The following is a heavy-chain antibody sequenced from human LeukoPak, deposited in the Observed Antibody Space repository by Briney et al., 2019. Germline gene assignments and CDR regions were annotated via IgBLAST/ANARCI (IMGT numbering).Heavy chain of an antibody. CDR2: IIPIFGTA. D-gene: IGHD3-3*01. V-gene: IGHV1-69*05. CDR3: ANHDFWSGYPTQKSFDY. CDR1: GGTFSSYA. J-gene: IGHJ4*02. Sequence: SVKVSCKASGGTFSSYAISWVRQAPGQGLEWMGGIIPIFGTANYAQKFQGRVTITTDESTSTAYMELSSLRSEDTAVYYCANHDFWSGYPTQKSFDYWGQGTLVTVSS.